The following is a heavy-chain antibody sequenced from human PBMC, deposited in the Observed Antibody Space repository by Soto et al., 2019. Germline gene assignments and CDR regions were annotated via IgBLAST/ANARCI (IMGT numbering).Heavy chain of an antibody. CDR2: ISSSSTI. J-gene: IGHJ4*02. Sequence: PGGSLRLSCAAAGLTFISYSMNWVRQAPGKGLEWVSYISSSSTIYYADSVKGRFTISRDNAKNSLYLQMNSLRAEDTAVYYCARDYSSYGPFDYWGQGTLVTVSS. V-gene: IGHV3-48*01. CDR3: ARDYSSYGPFDY. D-gene: IGHD5-18*01. CDR1: GLTFISYS.